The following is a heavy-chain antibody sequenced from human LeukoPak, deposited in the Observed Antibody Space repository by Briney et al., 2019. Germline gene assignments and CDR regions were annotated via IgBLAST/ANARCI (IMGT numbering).Heavy chain of an antibody. J-gene: IGHJ4*02. CDR1: GFTFDDYG. V-gene: IGHV3-20*04. D-gene: IGHD1-26*01. CDR3: SRGYSGNYRVDY. Sequence: PGGSLRLSCAASGFTFDDYGMSWVRQAPGKGLEWVSGINWNGGSTGYADSVKGRFTISRDNAKNTLYLQMNSLRAEDTAVYFCSRGYSGNYRVDYWGQGTLVTVSS. CDR2: INWNGGST.